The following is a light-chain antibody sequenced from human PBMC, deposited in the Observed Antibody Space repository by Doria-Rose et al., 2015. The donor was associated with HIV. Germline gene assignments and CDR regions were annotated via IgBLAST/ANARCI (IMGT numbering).Light chain of an antibody. Sequence: EIVLTQSPGTLSLSPGERATLSCRASQSVSANYLAWYQQRPGQSPRLLIYGASSRATDIPDRVSGSGSGTDFTLTISRLEPEDFAVYYCHQYASSRTLGQGTKVEIK. J-gene: IGKJ1*01. V-gene: IGKV3-20*01. CDR3: HQYASSRT. CDR1: QSVSANY. CDR2: GAS.